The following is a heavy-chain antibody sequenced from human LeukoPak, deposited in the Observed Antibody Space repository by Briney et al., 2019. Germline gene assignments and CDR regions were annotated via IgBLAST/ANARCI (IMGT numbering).Heavy chain of an antibody. V-gene: IGHV1-69*06. CDR3: ARGATYGDYGNDY. J-gene: IGHJ4*02. CDR1: GGTFSSYA. Sequence: SVKVSCKASGGTFSSYAISWVRQAPGQGLEWMGRIIPIFGTANYAQKFQGRVTITADKSTSTAYMELSNLRSEDTAVYYCARGATYGDYGNDYWGQGTLVTVSS. CDR2: IIPIFGTA. D-gene: IGHD4-17*01.